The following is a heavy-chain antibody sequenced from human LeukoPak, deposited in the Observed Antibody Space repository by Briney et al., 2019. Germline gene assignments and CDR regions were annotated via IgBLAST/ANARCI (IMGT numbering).Heavy chain of an antibody. V-gene: IGHV4-39*01. CDR2: IYYSGST. Sequence: SETLSLTCTVSGGSISSSSYYWGWIRQPPGKGLEWIGSIYYSGSTYYNPSLKSRVTISVDTSKNQFSLKLSSVTAADTAVYYCASDYDSSGYYYAPPHYYFDYWGQGTLVTVSS. D-gene: IGHD3-22*01. J-gene: IGHJ4*02. CDR3: ASDYDSSGYYYAPPHYYFDY. CDR1: GGSISSSSYY.